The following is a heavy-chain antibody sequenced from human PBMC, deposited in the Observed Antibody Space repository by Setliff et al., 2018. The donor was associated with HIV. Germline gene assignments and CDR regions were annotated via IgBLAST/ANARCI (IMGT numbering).Heavy chain of an antibody. Sequence: GGSLRLSCAASGFTFSDSYMSWIRQAPGKGLEWVSYISSQSTYTNYADSVKGRFTISRDNAKNSLYLQMNSLRAEDMALYYCVRDKWLVPDTFDIWGQGTMVTVSS. CDR1: GFTFSDSY. J-gene: IGHJ3*02. V-gene: IGHV3-11*05. D-gene: IGHD6-19*01. CDR2: ISSQSTYT. CDR3: VRDKWLVPDTFDI.